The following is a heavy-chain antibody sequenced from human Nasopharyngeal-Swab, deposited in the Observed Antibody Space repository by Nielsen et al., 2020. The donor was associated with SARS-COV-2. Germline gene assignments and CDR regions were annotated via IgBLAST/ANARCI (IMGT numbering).Heavy chain of an antibody. Sequence: GGSLRLSCQGSGYTFSSYWIAWVRQMPGKGLEWMGMIYPSDSDTRYSPYFQGQVTMSVDKSINTAYLHWSSLKASDTAMYYCARQRQYCSGGSCYSKWFDPWGQGTLVTVSS. CDR3: ARQRQYCSGGSCYSKWFDP. J-gene: IGHJ5*02. D-gene: IGHD2-15*01. CDR2: IYPSDSDT. CDR1: GYTFSSYW. V-gene: IGHV5-51*01.